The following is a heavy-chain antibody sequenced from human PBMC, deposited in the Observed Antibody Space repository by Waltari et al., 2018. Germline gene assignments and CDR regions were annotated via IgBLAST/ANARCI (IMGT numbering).Heavy chain of an antibody. V-gene: IGHV4-4*02. CDR2: IYHSGST. CDR3: ARVGGYYLYYFDY. Sequence: QVQLQESGPGLVKPSGTLSLTCAVSGGSISSSTWWSRVRQPPGKGPEWIGEIYHSGSTNYNPSLKSRVTISVDKSKNQFSLKLSSVTAADTAVYYCARVGGYYLYYFDYWGQGTLVTVSS. CDR1: GGSISSSTW. J-gene: IGHJ4*02. D-gene: IGHD3-22*01.